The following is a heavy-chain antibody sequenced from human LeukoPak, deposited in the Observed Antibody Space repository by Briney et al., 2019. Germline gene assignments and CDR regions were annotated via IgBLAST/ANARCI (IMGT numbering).Heavy chain of an antibody. CDR3: AKGSPEGYYDYYMDV. CDR1: GFTFDDYA. CDR2: ISWDGGST. J-gene: IGHJ6*03. V-gene: IGHV3-43D*03. Sequence: GGSLRLSCAASGFTFDDYAMHWVRQAPGKGLEWVSLISWDGGSTYYADSVKGRFTISRDNSKNSLYLQMNSLRAEDTALYYCAKGSPEGYYDYYMDVWGKGTTVTVSS.